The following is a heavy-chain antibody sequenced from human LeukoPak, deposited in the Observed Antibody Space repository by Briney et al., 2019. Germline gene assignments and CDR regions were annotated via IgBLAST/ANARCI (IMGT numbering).Heavy chain of an antibody. J-gene: IGHJ4*02. CDR1: GFTFSSYW. CDR3: ARVFPRGCFGY. D-gene: IGHD3-10*01. Sequence: GGSLSLSCAASGFTFSSYWMSWVRQAPGKGLEWVANIKQDGSEKYYVDSVKGRFTISRDNAKNSLYPQMNSRRAEDTAVYYCARVFPRGCFGYWGQGTLVTVSS. CDR2: IKQDGSEK. V-gene: IGHV3-7*01.